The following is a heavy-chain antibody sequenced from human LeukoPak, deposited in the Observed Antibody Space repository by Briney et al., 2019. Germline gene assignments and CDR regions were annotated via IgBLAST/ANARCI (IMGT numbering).Heavy chain of an antibody. CDR2: IYSGGST. CDR3: AREGSGYDYAFDI. D-gene: IGHD5-12*01. CDR1: GFTVSSNY. Sequence: GGSLRLSRAASGFTVSSNYMSWVRQAPGKGLEWVSVIYSGGSTYYADSVKGRFTISRDNSKNTLYLQMNSLRAEDTAVYYCAREGSGYDYAFDIWGQGTMVTVSS. J-gene: IGHJ3*02. V-gene: IGHV3-53*01.